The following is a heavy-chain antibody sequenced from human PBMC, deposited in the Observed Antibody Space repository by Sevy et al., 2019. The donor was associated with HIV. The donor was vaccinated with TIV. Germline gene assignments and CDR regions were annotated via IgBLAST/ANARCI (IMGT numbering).Heavy chain of an antibody. J-gene: IGHJ4*02. D-gene: IGHD3-22*01. CDR3: ARGAYDSSGYYLKIDY. Sequence: GGSLRLSCTASGFTFGDYALSWFRQAPGKGLEWVGFIRSKTYGGTTEYAASVKGRFTISRDDSKSIAYLQMNSLKTEDTALYYCARGAYDSSGYYLKIDYWGQGTLVTVSS. CDR1: GFTFGDYA. V-gene: IGHV3-49*03. CDR2: IRSKTYGGTT.